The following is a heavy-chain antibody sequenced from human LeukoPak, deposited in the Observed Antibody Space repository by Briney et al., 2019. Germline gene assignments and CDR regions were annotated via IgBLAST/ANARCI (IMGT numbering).Heavy chain of an antibody. CDR1: GYTFTSYD. J-gene: IGHJ4*02. CDR3: ARSNGYYYADY. V-gene: IGHV1-18*01. Sequence: ASVKVSCKASGYTFTSYDINWVRQATGQGLEWMGWISAYNGNTNYAQKLQGRVTMTTDTSTSTAYMELRSLRSDDTAVYYCARSNGYYYADYWGQGTLVTVSS. CDR2: ISAYNGNT. D-gene: IGHD3-22*01.